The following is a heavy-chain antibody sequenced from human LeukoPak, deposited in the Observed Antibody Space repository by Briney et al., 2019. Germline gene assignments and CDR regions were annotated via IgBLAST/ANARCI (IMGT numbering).Heavy chain of an antibody. J-gene: IGHJ4*02. CDR2: INPNSGGT. D-gene: IGHD1-14*01. CDR3: ARAPLLPTTSFDY. Sequence: GASVKVSCKASGYTFTGYYMHWVRQAPGQGLEWMGRINPNSGGTNYAQKFQGRVTMTRDTSISTAYMELSSLRSEDTAVYYCARAPLLPTTSFDYWGQGTLVTVSS. V-gene: IGHV1-2*06. CDR1: GYTFTGYY.